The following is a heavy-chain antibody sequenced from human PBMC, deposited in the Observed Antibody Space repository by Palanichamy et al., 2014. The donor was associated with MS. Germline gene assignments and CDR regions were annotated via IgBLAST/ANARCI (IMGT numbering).Heavy chain of an antibody. Sequence: EVRLVESGGGLVQPGRSLRLSCTASGFIFSGYAMSWVRQAPGKGLEWVGFIRTNAYGGTTEYAVSVKGRFTISRDDSKAIAYLEMNSLKTEDTAVYFCTRETHYYETSGNLQTFDYWGQGTLVTVSS. D-gene: IGHD3-22*01. CDR1: GFIFSGYA. V-gene: IGHV3-49*04. J-gene: IGHJ4*02. CDR2: IRTNAYGGTT. CDR3: TRETHYYETSGNLQTFDY.